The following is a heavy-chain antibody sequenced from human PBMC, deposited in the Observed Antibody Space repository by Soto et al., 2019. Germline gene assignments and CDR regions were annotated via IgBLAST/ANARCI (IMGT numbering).Heavy chain of an antibody. V-gene: IGHV3-23*01. D-gene: IGHD3-22*01. J-gene: IGHJ4*02. CDR3: AKTSMIVVVTKLYYFDY. CDR2: ISGSGGST. Sequence: GGSLRLSCAASGFTFSSYAMSWVRQAPGKGLEWVSAISGSGGSTYYADSVKGRFTISRDNSKNTLYLQMNSLRAEDTAVYYCAKTSMIVVVTKLYYFDYWGQGTLVTVPQ. CDR1: GFTFSSYA.